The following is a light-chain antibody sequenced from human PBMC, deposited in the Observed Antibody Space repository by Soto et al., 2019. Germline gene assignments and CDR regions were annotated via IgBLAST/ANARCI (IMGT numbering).Light chain of an antibody. CDR2: DAS. V-gene: IGKV1-39*01. Sequence: IEVTQSPSSLAASRGDRVTSTCRASQTIGTYVNWYRQKSGAAPELLIYDASTLQSGVPSRFRGGASGTDFTLTISSLQLDDFATYYCQQSYNTPLTFGQGTKVEIK. CDR3: QQSYNTPLT. J-gene: IGKJ1*01. CDR1: QTIGTY.